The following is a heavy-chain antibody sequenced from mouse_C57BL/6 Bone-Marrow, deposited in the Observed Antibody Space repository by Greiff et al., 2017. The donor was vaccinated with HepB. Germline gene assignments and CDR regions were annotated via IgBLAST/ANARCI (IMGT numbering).Heavy chain of an antibody. CDR1: GFSLTSYG. J-gene: IGHJ3*01. Sequence: QVQLQQSGPGLVQPSQSLSITCTVSGFSLTSYGVHWVRQSPGKGLEWLGVIWSGGSTDYNAAFISRLSISKDNSKSQVFFKMNSLQADDTAIYYCAREPPGGAYWGQGTLVTVAA. CDR3: AREPPGGAY. CDR2: IWSGGST. V-gene: IGHV2-2*01.